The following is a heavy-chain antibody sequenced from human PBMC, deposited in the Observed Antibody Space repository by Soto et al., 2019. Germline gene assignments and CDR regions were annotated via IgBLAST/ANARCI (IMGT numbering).Heavy chain of an antibody. CDR2: ISLNSGSI. CDR1: GFTFEEYA. Sequence: GGSLRLSCAASGFTFEEYAIHWVRQAPGKGLEWVSGISLNSGSIGYADSVKGRFTISRDNAKNSLYLQMNSLRAEDTALYYCAKDISDYYDSSGYFWFDPWGQGTLVTVSS. D-gene: IGHD3-22*01. CDR3: AKDISDYYDSSGYFWFDP. J-gene: IGHJ5*02. V-gene: IGHV3-9*01.